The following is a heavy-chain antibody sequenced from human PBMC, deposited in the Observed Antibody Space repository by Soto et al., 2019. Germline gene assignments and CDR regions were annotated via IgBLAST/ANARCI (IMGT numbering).Heavy chain of an antibody. Sequence: QITLKESGPTLVKPTQTLTLTCTFSGFSLSTRDVGVGWIRQPPGKALEWLALLYWDDDNRYSPSLRRRLTLTKDTSQDHVVLTMTNMDTVDTATFYCAHGSGWLFDDLGPGTLVTVSS. D-gene: IGHD6-19*01. J-gene: IGHJ4*02. CDR3: AHGSGWLFDD. CDR2: LYWDDDN. V-gene: IGHV2-5*02. CDR1: GFSLSTRDVG.